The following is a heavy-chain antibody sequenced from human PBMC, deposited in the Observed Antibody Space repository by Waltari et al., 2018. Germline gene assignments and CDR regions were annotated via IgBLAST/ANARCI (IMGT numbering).Heavy chain of an antibody. D-gene: IGHD3-10*01. J-gene: IGHJ5*02. Sequence: QVQLQESGPGLVKPSQPLSLTCTVSGGSISSGGYYWSWIRQHPGKGLEWIGYIYYSVSTYYNPSLKSRVTRAVDTSKNQVSLKLSSVTAADTAVYYCARGTGGWFDPWGQGTLVTVSS. V-gene: IGHV4-31*03. CDR1: GGSISSGGYY. CDR3: ARGTGGWFDP. CDR2: IYYSVST.